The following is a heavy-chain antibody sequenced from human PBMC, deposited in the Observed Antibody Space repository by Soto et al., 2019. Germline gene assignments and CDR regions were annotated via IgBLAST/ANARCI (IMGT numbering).Heavy chain of an antibody. CDR1: GFTFSGYG. CDR3: RRALGP. D-gene: IGHD7-27*01. V-gene: IGHV3-48*04. Sequence: GGSLRLSCEASGFTFSGYGMHWVRRAPGKGLEWLAYISSSGSTIHYADSVKGRFTISRDNAKDSLYLAMSSLRVEDTAVYYCRRALGPWSQGILVTVSS. J-gene: IGHJ5*02. CDR2: ISSSGSTI.